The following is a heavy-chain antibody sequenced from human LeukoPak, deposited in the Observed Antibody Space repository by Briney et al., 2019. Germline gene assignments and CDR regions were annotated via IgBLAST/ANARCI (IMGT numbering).Heavy chain of an antibody. CDR3: ASRYSSGWYQVDFDY. CDR2: ISSSGSTI. V-gene: IGHV3-48*03. Sequence: GGSLRLSCAASGFTFSSYEMNWVRQAPGKGLEWVSYISSSGSTIYYAGSVKGRFTISRDNAKNSLYLQMNSLRAEDTAVYYCASRYSSGWYQVDFDYWGQGTLVTVSS. CDR1: GFTFSSYE. J-gene: IGHJ4*02. D-gene: IGHD6-19*01.